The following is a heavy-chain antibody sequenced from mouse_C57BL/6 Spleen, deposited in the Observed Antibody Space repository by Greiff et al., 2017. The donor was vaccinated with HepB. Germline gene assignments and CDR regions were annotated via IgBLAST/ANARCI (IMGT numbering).Heavy chain of an antibody. Sequence: VQLQQPGAELVKPGASVKLSCKASGYTFTSYWMHWVKQRPGQGLEWIGMIHPNSGSTNYNEKFKSKATLTVDKSSSTAYMQLRSLTSEDSAVYYCARSRNYGDYAMDYWGQGTSVTVSS. D-gene: IGHD2-1*01. J-gene: IGHJ4*01. CDR2: IHPNSGST. CDR3: ARSRNYGDYAMDY. CDR1: GYTFTSYW. V-gene: IGHV1-64*01.